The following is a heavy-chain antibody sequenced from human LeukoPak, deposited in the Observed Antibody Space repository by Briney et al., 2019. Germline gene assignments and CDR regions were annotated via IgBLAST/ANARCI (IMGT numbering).Heavy chain of an antibody. V-gene: IGHV4-39*07. CDR3: ARDPRTYGSGK. D-gene: IGHD3-10*01. CDR1: GGSISSSSYY. Sequence: TSSETLSLTCTVSGGSISSSSYYWGWIRQPPGKGLEWIGSIYYSGSTYYNPSLKSRVTISVDTSKNQFSLKLSSVTAADTAVYYCARDPRTYGSGKWGQGTLVTVSS. J-gene: IGHJ4*02. CDR2: IYYSGST.